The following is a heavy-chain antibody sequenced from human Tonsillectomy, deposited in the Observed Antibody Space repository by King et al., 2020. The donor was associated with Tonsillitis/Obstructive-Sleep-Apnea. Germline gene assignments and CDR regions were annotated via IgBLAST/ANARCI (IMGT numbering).Heavy chain of an antibody. CDR3: ARSVATIDYYYYHYMDV. Sequence: VQLVESGAEVKKPGSSVKLSCKASGGTFRSYDISWVRQAPGQGLEWMGGIIPIFGTAKYAQKFQGRVTITADESTRTAYMELSSLRSEDTAVYYCARSVATIDYYYYHYMDVWGKGTTVTVSS. CDR2: IIPIFGTA. J-gene: IGHJ6*03. D-gene: IGHD5-12*01. CDR1: GGTFRSYD. V-gene: IGHV1-69*01.